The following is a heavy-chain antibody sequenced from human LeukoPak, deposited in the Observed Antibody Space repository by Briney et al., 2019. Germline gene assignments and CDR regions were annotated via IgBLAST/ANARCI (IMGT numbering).Heavy chain of an antibody. CDR2: ISGSGGST. Sequence: GGSLRLSCAASGFTFSSHAMSWVRQAPGKGLEWVSTISGSGGSTYFADSVKGRCTISRDNSKNTLYLQMNSLRAEDTAVNFCAKSYSTGWFCDHWGQGTLVTVSS. CDR1: GFTFSSHA. J-gene: IGHJ4*02. V-gene: IGHV3-23*01. D-gene: IGHD6-19*01. CDR3: AKSYSTGWFCDH.